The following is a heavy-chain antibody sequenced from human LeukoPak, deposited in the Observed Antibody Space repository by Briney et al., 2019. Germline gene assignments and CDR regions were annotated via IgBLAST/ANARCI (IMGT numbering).Heavy chain of an antibody. D-gene: IGHD6-13*01. CDR2: ISGSGGTT. V-gene: IGHV3-23*01. CDR3: AKGVVATGTRSFDY. Sequence: GGSLRLSCAASVFTFTNYAMRWVPQAPGKGLEWVSVISGSGGTTYYADSVKGRFTISRDNSKSTLYLQMNSLRVEDTAVYYCAKGVVATGTRSFDYWGQGTLVTVSS. J-gene: IGHJ4*02. CDR1: VFTFTNYA.